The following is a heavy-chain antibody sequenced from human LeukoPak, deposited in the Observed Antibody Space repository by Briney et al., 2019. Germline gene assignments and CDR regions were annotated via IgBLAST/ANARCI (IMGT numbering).Heavy chain of an antibody. J-gene: IGHJ5*02. Sequence: GASVKVSCKASGGTFSSYAISWVRRAPGQGLEWMGWISGYNGKTNYAQKFQGRVTMTTNTSTSTAYMELRSLRSDDTAVYYCARDGTTATTFRFDPWGQGTLVTVSS. V-gene: IGHV1-18*01. CDR3: ARDGTTATTFRFDP. CDR2: ISGYNGKT. D-gene: IGHD1-1*01. CDR1: GGTFSSYA.